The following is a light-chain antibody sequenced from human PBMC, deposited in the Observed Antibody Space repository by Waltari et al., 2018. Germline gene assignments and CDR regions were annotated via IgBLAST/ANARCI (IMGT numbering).Light chain of an antibody. Sequence: EVVLTQSPATLSLSQGERATLSCRAEQSIGASLAWYQQKPCQAPGLVIYESSNRAPGIPPRFSGSWSGTDFTLTISSLGPEDFALYYCQQRRDWPTFTFGGGTKVE. J-gene: IGKJ4*01. CDR1: QSIGAS. V-gene: IGKV3-11*01. CDR3: QQRRDWPTFT. CDR2: ESS.